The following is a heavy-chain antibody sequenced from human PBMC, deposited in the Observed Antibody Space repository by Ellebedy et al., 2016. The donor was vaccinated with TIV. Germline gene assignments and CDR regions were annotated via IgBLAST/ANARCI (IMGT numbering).Heavy chain of an antibody. D-gene: IGHD5-24*01. CDR3: ARGPEMAHFDY. Sequence: PGGSLRLSCAASGFNFSSYGLHWVRQAPRRGLAWVAVLWYDGSNKYYADSVKGRFIISRDNAKNTVFLQMNSLRADDTAVYYCARGPEMAHFDYWGQGTLVTVSS. J-gene: IGHJ4*02. CDR1: GFNFSSYG. CDR2: LWYDGSNK. V-gene: IGHV3-33*01.